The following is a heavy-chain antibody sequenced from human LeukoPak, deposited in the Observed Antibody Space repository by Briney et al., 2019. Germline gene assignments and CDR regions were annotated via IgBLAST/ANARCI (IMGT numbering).Heavy chain of an antibody. CDR2: MSPNSGDT. V-gene: IGHV1-8*01. D-gene: IGHD7-27*01. CDR1: GYTFTSYD. Sequence: ASVKVSCKASGYTFTSYDFDWVRQATGQRPEWMGWMSPNSGDTGYAQKFQDRVTMTRDTSISTAYMELSSLRSDDTAVYYCARGPPNWGYDYWGPGTLVTVSS. J-gene: IGHJ4*02. CDR3: ARGPPNWGYDY.